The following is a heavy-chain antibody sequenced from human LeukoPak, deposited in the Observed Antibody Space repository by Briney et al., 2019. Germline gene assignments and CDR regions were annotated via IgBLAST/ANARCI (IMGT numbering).Heavy chain of an antibody. V-gene: IGHV4-4*07. Sequence: SETLSLTCTVSGGSISNYYWNWIRQPAGKGLEWIGRIYTSGSTNYNPSLKSRVTMSVDTPKNQFSLKLSSVTAADTAVYYCARGDTTGHDYWGQGTLVTVSP. D-gene: IGHD2/OR15-2a*01. CDR1: GGSISNYY. CDR3: ARGDTTGHDY. CDR2: IYTSGST. J-gene: IGHJ4*02.